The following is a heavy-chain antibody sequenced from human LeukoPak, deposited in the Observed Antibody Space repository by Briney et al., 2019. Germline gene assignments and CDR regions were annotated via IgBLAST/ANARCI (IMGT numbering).Heavy chain of an antibody. V-gene: IGHV3-66*01. CDR1: GFTVSSNY. J-gene: IGHJ4*02. Sequence: GGSLRLSCAASGFTVSSNYMNWVRQAPGKGLEWVSMIYPNGNTFYTDSVKGRFTISRDNAQNSLYLQMNSLRAEDTAIYYCVRDRGTYRPIDYWGQGTLVTVSS. CDR3: VRDRGTYRPIDY. CDR2: IYPNGNT. D-gene: IGHD1-26*01.